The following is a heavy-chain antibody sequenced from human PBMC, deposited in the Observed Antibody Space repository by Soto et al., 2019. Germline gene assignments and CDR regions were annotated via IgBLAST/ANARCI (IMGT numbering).Heavy chain of an antibody. Sequence: PSETLSLTCAVSGYPISSGYYWGWIRQPPGKGLEWIGIIHHSGSTYYNPSLRSRITISLDTSKNQFSLKMPSVTAADTAVYYCARSSGYVPGGYWGQGILVTVSS. CDR2: IHHSGST. CDR3: ARSSGYVPGGY. V-gene: IGHV4-38-2*01. D-gene: IGHD5-12*01. CDR1: GYPISSGYY. J-gene: IGHJ4*02.